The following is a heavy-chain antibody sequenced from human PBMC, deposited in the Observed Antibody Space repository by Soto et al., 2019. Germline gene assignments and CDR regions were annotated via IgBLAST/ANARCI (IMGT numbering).Heavy chain of an antibody. V-gene: IGHV3-23*01. CDR2: IGDEGDGI. CDR3: KDNARHVMYA. J-gene: IGHJ1*01. Sequence: PGGSLRLTCAASGLTLGRFAMKWVRQAPGKGLERVSVIGDEGDGIHYADSVKGRFTISRDNSRITANLQMNSLRGEDVAVYYSKDNARHVMYARAQGAVVTVSS. CDR1: GLTLGRFA. D-gene: IGHD2-15*01.